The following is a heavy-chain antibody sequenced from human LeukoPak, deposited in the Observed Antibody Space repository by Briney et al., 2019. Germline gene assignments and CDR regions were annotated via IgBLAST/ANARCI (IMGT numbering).Heavy chain of an antibody. D-gene: IGHD3-22*01. CDR2: IYYSGST. CDR3: AKDYDSSGYYDY. CDR1: GGSVSNSNYY. Sequence: SETLSLTCTVSGGSVSNSNYYCGWVRQPPGKGLEWIGSIYYSGSTYYNPSLKSRVTISVDTSKNQFSLKLSSVTAADTAVYYCAKDYDSSGYYDYWGQGTLVTVSS. J-gene: IGHJ4*02. V-gene: IGHV4-39*02.